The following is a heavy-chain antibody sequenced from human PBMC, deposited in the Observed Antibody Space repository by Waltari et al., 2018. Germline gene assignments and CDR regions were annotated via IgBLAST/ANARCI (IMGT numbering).Heavy chain of an antibody. Sequence: EVQLLESGGGLVQPGGSLRLSCAASGFTFSSSAMSWVRQAPGKGLEWVSAISGSGGSTYYADSVKGRFTISRDNSKNMLYLQMNSLRAEDTAVYYCANEGIAAADHLQHWGQGTLVTVSS. CDR2: ISGSGGST. CDR3: ANEGIAAADHLQH. J-gene: IGHJ1*01. V-gene: IGHV3-23*01. D-gene: IGHD6-13*01. CDR1: GFTFSSSA.